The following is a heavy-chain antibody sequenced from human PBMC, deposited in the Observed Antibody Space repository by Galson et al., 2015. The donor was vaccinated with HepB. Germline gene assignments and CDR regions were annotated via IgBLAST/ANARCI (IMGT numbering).Heavy chain of an antibody. CDR3: TLWFGELWGWFDP. J-gene: IGHJ5*02. CDR2: IRSKAYGGTA. Sequence: SLRLSCAASGFTFGDYAMSWFRQAPGKGLEWVGFIRSKAYGGTAEYAASVKGRFTISRDDSKSIAYLQMNSLKTEDTAVYYCTLWFGELWGWFDPWGQGTLVTVSS. V-gene: IGHV3-49*03. CDR1: GFTFGDYA. D-gene: IGHD3-10*01.